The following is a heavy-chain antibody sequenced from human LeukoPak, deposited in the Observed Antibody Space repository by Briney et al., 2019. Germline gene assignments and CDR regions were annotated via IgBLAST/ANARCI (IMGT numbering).Heavy chain of an antibody. Sequence: TGGSLRLSCAASGFTFNNAWMNWVRQAPGKGLEWVGRIKSKNVGGTTDYAAPVKGRFTISRDGSKNTVYLQMNSLKIEDTAVYYCTSHAAFDPWGQGTLVTVSS. CDR2: IKSKNVGGTT. CDR1: GFTFNNAW. V-gene: IGHV3-15*01. CDR3: TSHAAFDP. J-gene: IGHJ5*02.